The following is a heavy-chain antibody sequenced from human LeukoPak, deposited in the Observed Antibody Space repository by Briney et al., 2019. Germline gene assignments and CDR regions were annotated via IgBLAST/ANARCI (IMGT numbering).Heavy chain of an antibody. V-gene: IGHV4-59*08. Sequence: SSETLSLTCTVSGGSIGRHYWSWIRQPPGKGLEWIGYIYYSGSTNYNPSLKSRVTISVDTSKNQFSLKLSSVTAADSAVYYCARGPTFSAPNAFDIWGQGTMVTVSS. CDR3: ARGPTFSAPNAFDI. CDR2: IYYSGST. CDR1: GGSIGRHY. D-gene: IGHD3-9*01. J-gene: IGHJ3*02.